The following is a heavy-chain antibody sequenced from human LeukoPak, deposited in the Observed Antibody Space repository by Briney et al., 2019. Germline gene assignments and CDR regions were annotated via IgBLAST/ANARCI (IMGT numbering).Heavy chain of an antibody. CDR2: INPNSGGT. CDR3: AREYYDFWSGYSGDDAFDI. J-gene: IGHJ3*02. D-gene: IGHD3-3*01. CDR1: GYTFTGYY. Sequence: ASVKVSCKASGYTFTGYYMHWVRQAPGQGLEWMGRINPNSGGTNYAQKFQGRVTMTRNTSISTAYMELSSLRSEDTAVYYCAREYYDFWSGYSGDDAFDIWGQGTMVTVSS. V-gene: IGHV1-2*06.